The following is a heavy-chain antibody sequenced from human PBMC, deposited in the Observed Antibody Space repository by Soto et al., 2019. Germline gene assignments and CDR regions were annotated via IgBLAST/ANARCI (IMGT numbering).Heavy chain of an antibody. D-gene: IGHD3-9*01. V-gene: IGHV4-34*01. CDR3: ARGGSNDWQVALDI. Sequence: QLQQWGAGLLKPSETLSLTCVVSGGSFSTYYYNWIRQSPGKGLEWIGEINHSGHNNYSPSLTTRVTMSLDTSKTQFSLKLTSVTAADTAVYYCARGGSNDWQVALDIWGQGTMVTVSS. CDR1: GGSFSTYY. J-gene: IGHJ3*02. CDR2: INHSGHN.